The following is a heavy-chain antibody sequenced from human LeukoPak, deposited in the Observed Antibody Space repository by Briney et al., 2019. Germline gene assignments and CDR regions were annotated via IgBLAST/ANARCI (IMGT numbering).Heavy chain of an antibody. Sequence: PGRSLRLSCAASGFTFSSCGMHWVRQAPGKGLEWVAVIWYDGSNKYYADSVKGRFTISRDNSKNTLYLQMNSLRAEDTAVYYCARDARGSDYWGQGTLVTVSS. CDR1: GFTFSSCG. J-gene: IGHJ4*02. V-gene: IGHV3-33*01. D-gene: IGHD3-10*01. CDR2: IWYDGSNK. CDR3: ARDARGSDY.